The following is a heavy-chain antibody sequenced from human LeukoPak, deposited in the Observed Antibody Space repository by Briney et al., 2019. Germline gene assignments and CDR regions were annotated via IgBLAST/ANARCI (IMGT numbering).Heavy chain of an antibody. D-gene: IGHD4-11*01. CDR1: GGTFSSYD. V-gene: IGHV1-69*06. CDR2: IIPMLGTP. CDR3: ARDWGTVTTSSDFDY. J-gene: IGHJ4*02. Sequence: SVKVSCKASGGTFSSYDISWVRQAPGQGLEWMGGIIPMLGTPNYAQKFQGRVTITADKSTSTAYMDLSSLRSDDTAVYYCARDWGTVTTSSDFDYWGQGTLVTVSS.